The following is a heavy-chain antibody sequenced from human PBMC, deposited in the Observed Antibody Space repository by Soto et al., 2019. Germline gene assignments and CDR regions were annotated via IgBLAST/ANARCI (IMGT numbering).Heavy chain of an antibody. CDR2: IKPNTDDT. V-gene: IGHV1-2*02. CDR1: GFTFSGFY. Sequence: ASVKVSCKPSGFTFSGFYLHWVRQAPGQGLEWMGWIKPNTDDTGYAQKFQGRVTLTWDTSSSAGDMDLSRLRSDDTAVYYCARSPYSLEGDGQHYYYGMDLRGLGTTVTVAS. J-gene: IGHJ6*02. CDR3: ARSPYSLEGDGQHYYYGMDL. D-gene: IGHD2-15*01.